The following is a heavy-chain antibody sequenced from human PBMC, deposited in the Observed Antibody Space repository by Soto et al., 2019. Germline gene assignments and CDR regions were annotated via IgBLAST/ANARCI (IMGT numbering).Heavy chain of an antibody. CDR2: IYHSGST. D-gene: IGHD3-10*01. CDR3: XRAEQSPDYYGSGNNSD. CDR1: GGSIRSSNW. V-gene: IGHV4-4*02. Sequence: KPSATLSLTCAVSGGSIRSSNWWTWVRQPPGKGLEWIGEIYHSGSTNYNPPLESRVTLFVDKSKNQFSLRLSSVTAGETAINYWXRAEQSPDYYGSGNNSDWGQGTLVTVSS. J-gene: IGHJ4*02.